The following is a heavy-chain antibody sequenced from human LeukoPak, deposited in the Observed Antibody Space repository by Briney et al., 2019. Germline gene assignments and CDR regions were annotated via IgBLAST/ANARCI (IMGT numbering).Heavy chain of an antibody. CDR2: ISGSDNST. V-gene: IGHV3-23*01. D-gene: IGHD3-10*02. Sequence: GGSLRLSCAASGFTFSSYAMSWVRQAPGKGLEWVSTISGSDNSTHHAGSVKGRFTISRDNSKNTLYLQMNSLRAEDTAVYYCAKLYYERGRFDYWGQGTLVTVSS. J-gene: IGHJ4*02. CDR3: AKLYYERGRFDY. CDR1: GFTFSSYA.